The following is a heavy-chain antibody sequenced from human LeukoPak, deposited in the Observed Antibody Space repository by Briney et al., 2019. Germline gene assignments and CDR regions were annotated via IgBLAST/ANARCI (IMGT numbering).Heavy chain of an antibody. J-gene: IGHJ6*03. V-gene: IGHV1-8*01. Sequence: GASVKVSCKAPGYTFTSYGISWVRQAPGQGLEWMGWMNPNSGNTGYAQKFQGRVTITRNTSISTAYMELSSLRSEDTAVYYCARAPGYGDYQYYYYYYMDVWGKGTTVTVS. CDR3: ARAPGYGDYQYYYYYYMDV. CDR1: GYTFTSYG. D-gene: IGHD4-17*01. CDR2: MNPNSGNT.